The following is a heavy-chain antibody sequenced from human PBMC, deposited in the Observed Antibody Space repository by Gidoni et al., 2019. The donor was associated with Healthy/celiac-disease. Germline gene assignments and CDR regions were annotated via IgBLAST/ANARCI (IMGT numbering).Heavy chain of an antibody. V-gene: IGHV3-33*01. CDR3: ARDPSSSGWSLGAFDI. CDR1: GVTFSSYG. J-gene: IGHJ3*02. Sequence: QVQLVESGGGVVQPGRALRLSCAASGVTFSSYGMHGVRQAPGKGLEWVAVIWYDGSNKYYADSVKGRFTISRDNSKNTLYLQMNSLRAEDTAVYYCARDPSSSGWSLGAFDIWGQGTMVTVSS. CDR2: IWYDGSNK. D-gene: IGHD6-19*01.